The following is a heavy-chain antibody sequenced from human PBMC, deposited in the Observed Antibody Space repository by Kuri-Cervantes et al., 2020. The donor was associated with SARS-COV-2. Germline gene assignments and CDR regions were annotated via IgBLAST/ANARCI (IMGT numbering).Heavy chain of an antibody. V-gene: IGHV3-21*01. CDR1: GFTFSSYS. CDR2: ISSSSSYI. Sequence: GESLKISCAASGFTFSSYSMNWFRQAPGKGLEWVSSISSSSSYIYYADSVKGRFNISRDNAKNSLYLQMNSLRAEDTAVYYCARDPRLADYFDYWVQGTLVTVSS. J-gene: IGHJ4*02. CDR3: ARDPRLADYFDY. D-gene: IGHD6-19*01.